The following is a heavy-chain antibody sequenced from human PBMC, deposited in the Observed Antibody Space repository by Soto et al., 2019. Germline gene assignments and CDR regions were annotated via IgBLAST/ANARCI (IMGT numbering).Heavy chain of an antibody. CDR3: ARGAPFYYYDSSGYPPGY. CDR2: INPNSGGT. J-gene: IGHJ4*02. Sequence: ASVKVSCKASGYTFTGYYMHWVRQAPGQGLEWMGWINPNSGGTNYAQKFQGWVTMTRDTSISTAYMELSRLRSDDTAVYYCARGAPFYYYDSSGYPPGYCGQGNLVTVSA. CDR1: GYTFTGYY. D-gene: IGHD3-22*01. V-gene: IGHV1-2*04.